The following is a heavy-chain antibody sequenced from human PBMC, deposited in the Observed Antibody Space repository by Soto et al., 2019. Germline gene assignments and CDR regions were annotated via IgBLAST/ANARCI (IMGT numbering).Heavy chain of an antibody. CDR2: IYYSGST. V-gene: IGHV4-30-4*02. CDR1: GGSISSGDYY. D-gene: IGHD5-18*01. J-gene: IGHJ4*02. Sequence: PSETLSLTCTVSGGSISSGDYYWSWIRQPPGKGLEWIGYIYYSGSTYYNPSLKSRVTISVDTSKNQFSLNLSSVTAADTAVYYCARGETAMILTYFDYWGQGILVTVSS. CDR3: ARGETAMILTYFDY.